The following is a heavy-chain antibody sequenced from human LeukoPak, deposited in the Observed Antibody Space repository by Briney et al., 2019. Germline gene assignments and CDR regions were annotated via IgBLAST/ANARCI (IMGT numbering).Heavy chain of an antibody. CDR2: IYYSGST. J-gene: IGHJ4*02. V-gene: IGHV4-59*01. CDR1: GGSISSYY. Sequence: SETLSLTCTVSGGSISSYYWSWILQPPGKGLGWIGYIYYSGSTDYNPSLKSRVTISVDTSKNQFSLKLSSVTAADTAVYYCARDPAYCSSTSRYARGYFDYWGQGTLVTVSS. CDR3: ARDPAYCSSTSRYARGYFDY. D-gene: IGHD2-2*01.